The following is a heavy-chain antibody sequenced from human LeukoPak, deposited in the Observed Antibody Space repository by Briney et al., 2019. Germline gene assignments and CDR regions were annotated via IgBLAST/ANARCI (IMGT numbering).Heavy chain of an antibody. CDR2: VNPSGGST. V-gene: IGHV1-46*01. Sequence: ASVKVSCKASGYTFTSYYFHWVRQAPGQGLEWMGIVNPSGGSTIYAQKFQGRVTMTRDTSTNTVYMELSSLRSEDTAVYYCARGAGTSVTYAPDYWGQGTLVTVSS. D-gene: IGHD3-10*01. CDR1: GYTFTSYY. CDR3: ARGAGTSVTYAPDY. J-gene: IGHJ4*02.